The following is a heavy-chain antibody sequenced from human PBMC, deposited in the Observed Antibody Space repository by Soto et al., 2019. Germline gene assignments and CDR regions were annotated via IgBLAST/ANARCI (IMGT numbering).Heavy chain of an antibody. CDR2: ISGSGAGR. Sequence: GGSLRLSCAASGFSFSSYAMTWIRQSPGRGLEWVSGISGSGAGRYYADSVKGRFTISRDNSKNTLYLQMTGLRADDTAVYYCAKSLMGDFRSSFDSWGQGTLVTVSS. J-gene: IGHJ4*02. CDR1: GFSFSSYA. V-gene: IGHV3-23*01. D-gene: IGHD2-21*02. CDR3: AKSLMGDFRSSFDS.